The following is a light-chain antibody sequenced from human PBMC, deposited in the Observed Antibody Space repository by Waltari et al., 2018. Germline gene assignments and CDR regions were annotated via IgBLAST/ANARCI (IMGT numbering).Light chain of an antibody. Sequence: DIQMTQSPSSLSASVGDRVTITCRASQSISIYLNWYQQKPGKAPKLLIYAASSLQGGVPSRCSGSGSGTDFTLTISSLQPEDFATYYCQQSYSSPPTFGQGTKVEIK. CDR3: QQSYSSPPT. J-gene: IGKJ1*01. CDR2: AAS. V-gene: IGKV1-39*01. CDR1: QSISIY.